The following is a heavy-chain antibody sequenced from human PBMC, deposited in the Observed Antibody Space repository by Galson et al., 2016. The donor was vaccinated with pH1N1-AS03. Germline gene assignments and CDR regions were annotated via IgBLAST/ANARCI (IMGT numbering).Heavy chain of an antibody. CDR2: ISAYNGNT. Sequence: SVKVSCKASDSTFSTFGFGWVRKAPGQGLEWMGWISAYNGNTKYAQRVQGRATMTSDTSTTTAYLELRSLRPDDTAVYYCASGTSDAFDIWGQGTMVTVSS. V-gene: IGHV1-18*04. J-gene: IGHJ3*02. CDR1: DSTFSTFG. CDR3: ASGTSDAFDI. D-gene: IGHD1-1*01.